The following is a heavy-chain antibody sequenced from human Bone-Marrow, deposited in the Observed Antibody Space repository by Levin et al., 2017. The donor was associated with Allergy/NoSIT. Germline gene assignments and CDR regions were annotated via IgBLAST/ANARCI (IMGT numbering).Heavy chain of an antibody. V-gene: IGHV1-2*02. CDR1: GFAFTDYY. CDR2: INPNNGAT. Sequence: KISCKASGFAFTDYYMHWVRQAPGQGLEWLGWINPNNGATKYALKFQDRVTMTRDTPIRTAYMEFRRLRSDDTAVFYCARDPAVTRDGYFDLWGRGTLVSVSS. J-gene: IGHJ2*01. CDR3: ARDPAVTRDGYFDL. D-gene: IGHD4-17*01.